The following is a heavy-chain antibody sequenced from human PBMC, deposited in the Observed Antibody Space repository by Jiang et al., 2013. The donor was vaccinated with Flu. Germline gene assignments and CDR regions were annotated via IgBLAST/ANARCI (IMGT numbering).Heavy chain of an antibody. CDR2: IYWDDDK. D-gene: IGHD6-13*01. CDR1: GFSLSTHGVG. CDR3: GHAIASADWGDWFDP. Sequence: FSGFSLSTHGVGVGWIRQPPGKALEWLALIYWDDDKHYSPSLKSRLTITKNISKNQVVLTMTNMDPVDTATYFCGHAIASADWGDWFDPWGQGILVTVSS. V-gene: IGHV2-5*02. J-gene: IGHJ5*02.